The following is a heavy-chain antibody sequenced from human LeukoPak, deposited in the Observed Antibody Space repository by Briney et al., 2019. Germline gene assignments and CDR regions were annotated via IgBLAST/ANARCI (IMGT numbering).Heavy chain of an antibody. Sequence: ASVKVSCTVSGYTLTELSMHWVRQAPGKGLEWMGWINPNSGGTNSAQKFQGRVTMTRDTSIGTAYLELSRLRSDDTAVYYCARDRFSRTSCYTSGWPLGHWGQGTLVTVST. J-gene: IGHJ4*02. CDR3: ARDRFSRTSCYTSGWPLGH. CDR1: GYTLTELS. V-gene: IGHV1-2*02. D-gene: IGHD6-19*01. CDR2: INPNSGGT.